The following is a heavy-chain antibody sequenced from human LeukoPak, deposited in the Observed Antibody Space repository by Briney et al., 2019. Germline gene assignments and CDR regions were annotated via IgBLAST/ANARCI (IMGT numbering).Heavy chain of an antibody. D-gene: IGHD6-13*01. CDR3: ARQVGGSIAAAGFDY. Sequence: GESLKISCKVSGYSFTNYWIGWVRQMPGKGLEWMGIIYPGDSDTRYSPSFQGQVTISADKSISTAYLQWRRLRASETAMYYCARQVGGSIAAAGFDYWGQGTLVTVSS. J-gene: IGHJ4*02. CDR2: IYPGDSDT. V-gene: IGHV5-51*01. CDR1: GYSFTNYW.